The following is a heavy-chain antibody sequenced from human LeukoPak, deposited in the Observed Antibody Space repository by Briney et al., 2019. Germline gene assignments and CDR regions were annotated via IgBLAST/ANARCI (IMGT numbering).Heavy chain of an antibody. V-gene: IGHV3-23*01. J-gene: IGHJ3*02. CDR1: GFTFSSYG. CDR2: ISGTGGST. Sequence: GGSLRLSCAASGFTFSSYGMHWVRQAPGKGLEWVSAISGTGGSTYYADSVKGRFTISRDNAKTSLYLQMNSLRAEDSAVYYCAPLGVLISGYRAFDIWGQGTMVAVSS. CDR3: APLGVLISGYRAFDI. D-gene: IGHD3-3*01.